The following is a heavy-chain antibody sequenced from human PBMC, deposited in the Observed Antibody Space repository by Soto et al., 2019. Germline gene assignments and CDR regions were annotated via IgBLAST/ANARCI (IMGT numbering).Heavy chain of an antibody. Sequence: GESLKISCKGSGYRFTTYWIGWVRQMPGKGLEWMGLIFPRDSDAKYSPSFQGQVTFSVDKSTSTAFLQWSSLKASDTAMYYCARVSGTTDYWGQGTQVTVSS. CDR2: IFPRDSDA. J-gene: IGHJ4*02. CDR1: GYRFTTYW. CDR3: ARVSGTTDY. V-gene: IGHV5-51*01. D-gene: IGHD1-7*01.